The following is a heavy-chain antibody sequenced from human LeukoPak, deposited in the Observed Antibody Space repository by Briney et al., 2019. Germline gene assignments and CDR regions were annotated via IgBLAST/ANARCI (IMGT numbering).Heavy chain of an antibody. CDR3: ARDPRHFDS. D-gene: IGHD6-6*01. CDR2: ISSRGSYI. J-gene: IGHJ5*01. V-gene: IGHV3-21*01. Sequence: GGSLRLSCAASGFTFSSYSMNWVRQAPGKGLEWVSSISSRGSYIYYADSVKGRFTISRDNAENSLYLQMNSLRAEDTAVYYCARDPRHFDSCGQGTLVTVSS. CDR1: GFTFSSYS.